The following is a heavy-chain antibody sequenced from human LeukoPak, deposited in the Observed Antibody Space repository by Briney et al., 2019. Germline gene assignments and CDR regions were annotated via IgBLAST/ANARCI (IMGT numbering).Heavy chain of an antibody. V-gene: IGHV3-23*01. CDR3: AKDTGIVGASDY. Sequence: GGSLRLSCAASGFTFSSYAMSWVRQAPGKGLEWVSAISGSGGSTYYADSVKGRFTISRDNSKNTLYLRMNSLRAEDTAVYYCAKDTGIVGASDYWGQGTLVTVSS. CDR1: GFTFSSYA. D-gene: IGHD1-26*01. CDR2: ISGSGGST. J-gene: IGHJ4*02.